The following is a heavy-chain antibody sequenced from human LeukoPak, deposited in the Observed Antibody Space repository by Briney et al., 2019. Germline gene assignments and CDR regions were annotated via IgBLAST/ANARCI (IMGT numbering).Heavy chain of an antibody. Sequence: PSETLSLTCTVSGGSISSGNYYWNWIRQPAGKGLEWIGLIYTSGSTYYNPSLKSRLTISLDTSKNQISLKLGSVTAADTAVYYCAREFDLWGRGTLVTVSS. V-gene: IGHV4-61*02. CDR3: AREFDL. CDR1: GGSISSGNYY. CDR2: IYTSGST. J-gene: IGHJ2*01.